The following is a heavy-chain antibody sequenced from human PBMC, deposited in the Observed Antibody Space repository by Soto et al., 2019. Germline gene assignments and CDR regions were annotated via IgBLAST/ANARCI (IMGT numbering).Heavy chain of an antibody. CDR3: ATTGIVAAGLWFDP. J-gene: IGHJ5*02. CDR1: GGSISSYY. V-gene: IGHV4-59*01. D-gene: IGHD6-13*01. Sequence: SETLSLTCTVSGGSISSYYWSWIRQPPGKGLEWIGYIYYSGSTNYNPSLKSRVTISVDTSKNQFSLKLSSVTAADTAVYYCATTGIVAAGLWFDPWGQGTLGTVSS. CDR2: IYYSGST.